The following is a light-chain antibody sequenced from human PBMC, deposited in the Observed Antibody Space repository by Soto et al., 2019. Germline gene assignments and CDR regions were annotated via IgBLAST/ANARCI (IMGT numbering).Light chain of an antibody. CDR1: SSNIGAGYD. V-gene: IGLV1-40*01. J-gene: IGLJ2*01. CDR3: QSYGSSDVV. Sequence: QSVLTQPPSVSGAPGQRVTISCTGSSSNIGAGYDVHWYQQLPGTAPKLLIYGNSNRPSGVPDRFSGSKSGTSASLAITGLQAEDEADYYCQSYGSSDVVFGGGTKVTVL. CDR2: GNS.